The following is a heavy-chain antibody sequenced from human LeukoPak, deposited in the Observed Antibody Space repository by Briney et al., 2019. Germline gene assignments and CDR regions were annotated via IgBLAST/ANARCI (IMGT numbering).Heavy chain of an antibody. CDR1: GGTFSSYA. J-gene: IGHJ5*02. CDR3: AREAFWSGYYVYNWFDP. V-gene: IGHV1-69*06. CDR2: IIPIFGTA. D-gene: IGHD3-3*01. Sequence: GASVKVSCKASGGTFSSYAISWVRQAPGQGLEWMGGIIPIFGTANYAQKFQGRVTITADKSTSTAYMELSSLRSEDTAVYYCAREAFWSGYYVYNWFDPWGQGTLVTVSS.